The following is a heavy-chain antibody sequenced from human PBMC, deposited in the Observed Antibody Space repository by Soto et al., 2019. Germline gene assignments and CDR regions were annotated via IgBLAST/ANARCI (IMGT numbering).Heavy chain of an antibody. V-gene: IGHV3-30*18. J-gene: IGHJ4*02. CDR2: ISYDGSDQ. CDR3: AQDTGADY. D-gene: IGHD3-10*01. Sequence: QVQLVESGGGVVQPGRSLRLSCAASGFTFSSYGMYWVRQAPGKGLEWVARISYDGSDQFYGDSVKGRFTISRDNSKNTLYLQMNSLRSEDTAVYYGAQDTGADYWGQGTVVTVSA. CDR1: GFTFSSYG.